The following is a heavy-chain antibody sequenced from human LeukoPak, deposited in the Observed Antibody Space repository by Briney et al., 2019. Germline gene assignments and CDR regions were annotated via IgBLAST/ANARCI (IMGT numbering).Heavy chain of an antibody. V-gene: IGHV1-3*01. D-gene: IGHD1-7*01. CDR2: INAGNGNT. CDR1: GYTFTSYA. CDR3: AIDTYGILTGTTYYYYGMDV. J-gene: IGHJ6*02. Sequence: ASVRVSCKASGYTFTSYAMHWVRQAPGQRREWMGWINAGNGNTKYSQKFQGRVTITRDTSASTAYMELSSLRSEGTAVYYCAIDTYGILTGTTYYYYGMDVWGQGTTVTVSS.